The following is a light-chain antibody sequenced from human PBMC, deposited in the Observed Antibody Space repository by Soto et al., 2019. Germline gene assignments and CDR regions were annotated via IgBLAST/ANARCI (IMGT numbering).Light chain of an antibody. J-gene: IGKJ1*01. V-gene: IGKV1-5*03. CDR2: KAS. Sequence: DIQMTQSPSTLSVSLGDRVTIAFPASQTISSWLAWYQKKQGKAPKPLIYKASTLKSGVPSRLRGSGYGTELTITISSLKYDDFATYYCQHYNSYSEAFGQGTKVDI. CDR1: QTISSW. CDR3: QHYNSYSEA.